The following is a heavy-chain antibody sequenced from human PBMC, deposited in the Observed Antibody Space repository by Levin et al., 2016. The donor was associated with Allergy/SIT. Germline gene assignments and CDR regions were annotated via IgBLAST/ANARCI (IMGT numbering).Heavy chain of an antibody. Sequence: VRQAPGKGLEWVSYISSSSSTIYYADSVKGRFTISRDNAKNSLYLQMNSLRAEDTAVYYCARDFYDFWSGYYSGFDYWGQGTLVTVSS. J-gene: IGHJ4*02. D-gene: IGHD3-3*01. CDR2: ISSSSSTI. CDR3: ARDFYDFWSGYYSGFDY. V-gene: IGHV3-48*01.